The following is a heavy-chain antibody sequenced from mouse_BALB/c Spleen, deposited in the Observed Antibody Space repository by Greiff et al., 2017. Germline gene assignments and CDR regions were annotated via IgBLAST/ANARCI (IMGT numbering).Heavy chain of an antibody. Sequence: EVKLMESGGGLVQPGESLKLSCESNEYEFPSHDMSWVRKTPEKRLELVAAINSDGGSTYYPDTMERRFIISRDNTKKTLYLQMSSLRSEDTALYYCARMRRYDVEDYFDYWGQGTTLTVSS. V-gene: IGHV5-2*01. D-gene: IGHD2-14*01. CDR3: ARMRRYDVEDYFDY. CDR2: INSDGGST. J-gene: IGHJ2*01. CDR1: EYEFPSHD.